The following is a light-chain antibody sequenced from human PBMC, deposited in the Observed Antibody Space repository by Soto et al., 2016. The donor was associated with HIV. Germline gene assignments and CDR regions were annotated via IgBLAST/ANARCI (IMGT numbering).Light chain of an antibody. Sequence: SYELTQSPSVSVAPGKTASIACGGNKIGSKSVHWYQQKPGQAPLLVVYDNIDRPSGIPERFSGSNSENTATLTISRAEAGDEADYYCQVWDSSTDQVVFGGGTKLTVL. CDR1: KIGSKS. J-gene: IGLJ2*01. V-gene: IGLV3-21*03. CDR2: DNI. CDR3: QVWDSSTDQVV.